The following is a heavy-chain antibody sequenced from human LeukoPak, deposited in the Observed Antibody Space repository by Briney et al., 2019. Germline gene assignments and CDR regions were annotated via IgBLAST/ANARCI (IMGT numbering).Heavy chain of an antibody. V-gene: IGHV3-30-3*01. Sequence: GGSLRLSCAASGFTFSSYAMHWVRQAPGKGLEWVAVISYDGSNKYYADSVKGRFTISRDNSKNTLYLQMNSLRAEDTAVYYYARDTQYSSGWLLGWFDPWGQGTLVTVSS. J-gene: IGHJ5*02. CDR2: ISYDGSNK. D-gene: IGHD6-19*01. CDR3: ARDTQYSSGWLLGWFDP. CDR1: GFTFSSYA.